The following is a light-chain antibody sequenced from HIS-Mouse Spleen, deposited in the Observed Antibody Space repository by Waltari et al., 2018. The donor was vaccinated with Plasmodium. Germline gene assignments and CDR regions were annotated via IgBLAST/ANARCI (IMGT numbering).Light chain of an antibody. V-gene: IGLV5-37*01. J-gene: IGLJ3*02. CDR3: MIWPSNASGV. Sequence: QPVLTQPPSSSASPGQSATRTCTLPSYINVAIYHLSLSQQNPGSPPRYLLSYYSDSDKGQGSGVPSRFSGSKDASANTGIFLISGLQSEDEADYYCMIWPSNASGVFGGGTKLTVL. CDR1: SYINVAIYH. CDR2: YYSDSDK.